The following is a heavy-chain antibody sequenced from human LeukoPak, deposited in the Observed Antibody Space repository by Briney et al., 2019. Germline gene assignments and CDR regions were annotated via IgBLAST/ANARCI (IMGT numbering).Heavy chain of an antibody. J-gene: IGHJ4*02. CDR1: GFTFSSYA. V-gene: IGHV3-30*04. CDR2: ISYDGSNK. CDR3: ARGFSSGWAEIDY. Sequence: GGSLRLSCAASGFTFSSYAMHWVRQAPGKGLEWVAVISYDGSNKYYADSVKGQFTISRDNAKSSLYLQMNSLRAEDTAVYYCARGFSSGWAEIDYWGQGTLVTVSS. D-gene: IGHD6-19*01.